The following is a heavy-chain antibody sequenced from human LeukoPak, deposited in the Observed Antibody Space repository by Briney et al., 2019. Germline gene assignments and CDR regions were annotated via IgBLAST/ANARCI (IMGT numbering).Heavy chain of an antibody. Sequence: PGRSLRLSCAVSVFTFNSYWMAWVRQAPGKGLEWVANIKLDESEKYYVDSAKGRFTISRDNAKNSVSLQMDSVIAQDTAVYFCARDNGGNLDYWGQGTLVTVSS. J-gene: IGHJ4*02. D-gene: IGHD4-23*01. CDR1: VFTFNSYW. CDR2: IKLDESEK. CDR3: ARDNGGNLDY. V-gene: IGHV3-7*04.